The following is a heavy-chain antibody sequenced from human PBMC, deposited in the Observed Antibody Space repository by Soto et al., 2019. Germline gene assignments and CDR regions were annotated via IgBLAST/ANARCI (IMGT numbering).Heavy chain of an antibody. CDR3: ARGSQLERDALDI. V-gene: IGHV4-31*03. J-gene: IGHJ3*02. CDR2: IYYTGHT. D-gene: IGHD1-1*01. CDR1: GVSINSGGYY. Sequence: QVQLQESGPGLVKPSQTLSLTCRVSGVSINSGGYYWSWIRHHPGRGLEWIGYIYYTGHTFYHASLKSRVAMSLDTSKNQFSLKLSSVTAADTAVYYCARGSQLERDALDIWGQGTMVTVSS.